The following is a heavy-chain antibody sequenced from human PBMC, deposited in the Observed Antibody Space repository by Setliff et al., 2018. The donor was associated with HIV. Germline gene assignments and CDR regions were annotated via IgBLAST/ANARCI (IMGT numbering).Heavy chain of an antibody. D-gene: IGHD3-9*01. CDR2: MFYSGST. V-gene: IGHV4-59*01. J-gene: IGHJ5*02. CDR1: GGSLSFSY. Sequence: PSETLSLTCTVSGGSLSFSYWSWIRQPPGKGLEWIGTMFYSGSTNHNPSLKSRVTIAVDMSKNQISLNLTSVTAADTAVYYCARSRAADTLTGYHPWGRGMLVTVSS. CDR3: ARSRAADTLTGYHP.